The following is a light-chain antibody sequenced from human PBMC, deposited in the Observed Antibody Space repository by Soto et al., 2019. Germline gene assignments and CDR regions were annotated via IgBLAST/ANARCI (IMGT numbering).Light chain of an antibody. CDR1: SSDVGLYNF. V-gene: IGLV2-14*01. J-gene: IGLJ2*01. CDR2: DVT. CDR3: SSYTSSSTVV. Sequence: QSVLTQPASVSGSPGQSITISCTGTSSDVGLYNFVSWYQQHPGKAPKLMIYDVTTRPSGVSNRFSGSKSGNTASLTISGLQAGDEADYYCSSYTSSSTVVFGGGTKLTVL.